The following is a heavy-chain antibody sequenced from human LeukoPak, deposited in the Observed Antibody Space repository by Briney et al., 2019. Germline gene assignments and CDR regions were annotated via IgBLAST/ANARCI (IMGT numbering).Heavy chain of an antibody. Sequence: PAGSLSLTCATAAFTFSTAPRNWVRPPSRNGRAWVRSITYSRGYIFYADSVKGRFTISRDDAKNSLYLQMNRRRAEDTAVYFCAREVVKRHCSSSSCHEVGAMGDYWGQGTLVTVSS. V-gene: IGHV3-21*01. D-gene: IGHD2-2*01. CDR2: ITYSRGYI. CDR3: AREVVKRHCSSSSCHEVGAMGDY. J-gene: IGHJ4*02. CDR1: AFTFSTAP.